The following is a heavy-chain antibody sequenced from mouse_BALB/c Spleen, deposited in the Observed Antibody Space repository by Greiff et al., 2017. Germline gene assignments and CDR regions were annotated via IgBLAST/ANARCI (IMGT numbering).Heavy chain of an antibody. CDR1: GFNIKDTY. CDR2: IDPANGNT. D-gene: IGHD2-1*01. J-gene: IGHJ3*01. Sequence: EVQLQQSGAELVKPGASVKLSCTASGFNIKDTYMHWVKQRPEQGLEWIGRIDPANGNTKYDPKFQGKATITADTSSNTAYLQLSSLTSEDTAVYYCASIYYGNYVRAYWGQGTLVTVSA. CDR3: ASIYYGNYVRAY. V-gene: IGHV14-3*02.